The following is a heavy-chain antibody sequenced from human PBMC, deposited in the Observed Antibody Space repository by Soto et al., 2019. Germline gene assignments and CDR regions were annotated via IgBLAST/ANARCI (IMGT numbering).Heavy chain of an antibody. V-gene: IGHV3-30*18. J-gene: IGHJ5*02. CDR3: AKDPQILVVPAPKGWFDP. Sequence: PGGSLRLSCAASGFTFSSYGMHWVRQAPGKGLEWVAVISYDGSNKYYADSVKGRFTISRDNSKNTLYLQMNSLRAEDTAVYYCAKDPQILVVPAPKGWFDPWGQGTLVTVSS. CDR2: ISYDGSNK. D-gene: IGHD2-2*01. CDR1: GFTFSSYG.